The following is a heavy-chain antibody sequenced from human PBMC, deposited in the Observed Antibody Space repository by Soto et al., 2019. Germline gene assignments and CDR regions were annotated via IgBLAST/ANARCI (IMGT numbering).Heavy chain of an antibody. CDR1: GASFSGYY. V-gene: IGHV4-34*01. J-gene: IGHJ4*02. CDR2: INHSGST. D-gene: IGHD3-9*01. Sequence: SDPLSLTCAVHGASFSGYYWSWIRQPPGKGLEWIGEINHSGSTNYNPSLKSRVTISVDTSKNQFSLKLSSVIVADTAVYYCARDYYDILTGYYKDYWGQGTLVTVSS. CDR3: ARDYYDILTGYYKDY.